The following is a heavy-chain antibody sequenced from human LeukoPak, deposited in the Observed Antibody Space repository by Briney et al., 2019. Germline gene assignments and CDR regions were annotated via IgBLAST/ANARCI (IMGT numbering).Heavy chain of an antibody. D-gene: IGHD6-19*01. CDR3: ARVNSSGSDCDY. Sequence: GGSLRLSCAASGFTFSSYSMNWVRQAPGKGLEWVSSISSSSSYIYYADSVKGRFTISRDNAKNSLYLQMNSLRAEDTAAYYCARVNSSGSDCDYWGQGTLVTVSS. V-gene: IGHV3-21*01. CDR1: GFTFSSYS. J-gene: IGHJ4*02. CDR2: ISSSSSYI.